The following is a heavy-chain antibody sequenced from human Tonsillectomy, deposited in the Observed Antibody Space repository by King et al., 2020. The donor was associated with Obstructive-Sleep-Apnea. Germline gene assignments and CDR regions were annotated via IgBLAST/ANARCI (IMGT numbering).Heavy chain of an antibody. CDR2: IPYDGSNR. D-gene: IGHD3-10*01. CDR1: GFTFSSYG. J-gene: IGHJ6*02. Sequence: VQLVESGGGVVQPGRSLRLSCAASGFTFSSYGMHWVRQAPGKGLEWVAVIPYDGSNRYYADSVKGRFTISRDNSKNTLYLQMHSLRAEDTAVYYCAKYMGTSGPTYYHAMDVWGQGTTVTVSS. CDR3: AKYMGTSGPTYYHAMDV. V-gene: IGHV3-30*18.